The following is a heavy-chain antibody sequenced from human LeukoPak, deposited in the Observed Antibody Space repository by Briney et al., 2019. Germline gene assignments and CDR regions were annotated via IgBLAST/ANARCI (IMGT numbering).Heavy chain of an antibody. Sequence: ASVNVSSKASGYTFTIYDINWVRQATGQGLEWMGWMNPNSGNTGYAQKFQGRVTMTRHTSISTAYIELSSLRSEDTAVYYCARREVLRFLEWSGDYYYGMDVWGQGTTVTVSS. CDR2: MNPNSGNT. CDR3: ARREVLRFLEWSGDYYYGMDV. D-gene: IGHD3-3*01. J-gene: IGHJ6*02. CDR1: GYTFTIYD. V-gene: IGHV1-8*01.